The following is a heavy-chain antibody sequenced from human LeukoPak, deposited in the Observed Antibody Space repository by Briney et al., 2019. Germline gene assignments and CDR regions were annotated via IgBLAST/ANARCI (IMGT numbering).Heavy chain of an antibody. CDR2: INSDGSST. J-gene: IGHJ6*03. CDR1: GFTFSSYW. CDR3: ARDTVGYYYYMDV. V-gene: IGHV3-74*01. Sequence: PGGSLRLSCAASGFTFSSYWMHWVRQAPGKGLAWVSRINSDGSSTSYADSVKGRFTISRDNAKNTLYLQMNSLRAEDTAVYYCARDTVGYYYYMDVWGKGTTVTVSS. D-gene: IGHD1-26*01.